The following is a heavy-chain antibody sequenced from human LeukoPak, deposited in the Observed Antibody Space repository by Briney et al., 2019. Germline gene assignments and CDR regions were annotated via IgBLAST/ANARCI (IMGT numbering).Heavy chain of an antibody. CDR3: ARDLGDDYGDYNVDY. CDR2: ISSSSSYI. J-gene: IGHJ4*02. Sequence: PGGSLRLSCAASGFTFSSYSMNWVRQAPGKGLEWVSSISSSSSYIYYADSVKGRFTISRDNAKNSLYLQMNSLRAEDTAVYYCARDLGDDYGDYNVDYWGQGTLVTVSS. CDR1: GFTFSSYS. V-gene: IGHV3-21*01. D-gene: IGHD4-17*01.